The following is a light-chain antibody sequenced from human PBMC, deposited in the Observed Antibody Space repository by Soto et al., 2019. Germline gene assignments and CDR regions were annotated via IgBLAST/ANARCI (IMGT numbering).Light chain of an antibody. CDR2: DAS. J-gene: IGKJ1*01. CDR1: QSISSW. V-gene: IGKV1-5*01. Sequence: IPVNQSQFTLSASLRERVTITCRASQSISSWLAWYQQKPGKAPKLLIYDASSLQSGVPSRFSGSGSGTEFTLTISGLQPEDFTPYYCLQHNSYPRTFGQGSKVDIK. CDR3: LQHNSYPRT.